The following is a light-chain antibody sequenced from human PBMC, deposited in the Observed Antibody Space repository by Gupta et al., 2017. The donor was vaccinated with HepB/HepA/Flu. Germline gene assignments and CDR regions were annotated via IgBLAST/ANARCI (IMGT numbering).Light chain of an antibody. CDR3: MQAIHWPWT. CDR2: RVS. Sequence: DVVMTQSPVSLPVTLGQPASISCRSSQSLVHRDGNTYLNWFQQRPGQSPRSLIYRVSNRDSGVPDRFSGSGSGTDFTLRISRVDAEDVGVYYCMQAIHWPWTFGQGTKVEI. CDR1: QSLVHRDGNTY. J-gene: IGKJ1*01. V-gene: IGKV2-30*02.